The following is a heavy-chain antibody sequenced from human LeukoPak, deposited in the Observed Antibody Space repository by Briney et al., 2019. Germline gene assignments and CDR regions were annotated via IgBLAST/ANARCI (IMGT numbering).Heavy chain of an antibody. V-gene: IGHV4-30-2*01. CDR3: ARDPRDAFDI. CDR2: IYHSGST. J-gene: IGHJ3*02. CDR1: GGSISSGGYY. Sequence: PSETLSLTCTVSGGSISSGGYYWSWIRQPPGKGLEWIGYIYHSGSTYYNPSLKSRDTISVDRSKNQFSLKLSSVTAADTAVYYCARDPRDAFDIWGQGTMVTVSS.